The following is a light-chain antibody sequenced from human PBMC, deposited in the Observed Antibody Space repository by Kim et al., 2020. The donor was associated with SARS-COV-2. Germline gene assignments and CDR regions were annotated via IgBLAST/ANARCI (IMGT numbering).Light chain of an antibody. J-gene: IGKJ2*01. CDR2: DAS. Sequence: SASVGDRVPITCRARQKISYNLNWYQQKPGKAPTLLIYDASNVEPGVPSRFSGSGSATDFPLIISSLQPEDFATYYCQQSYNPPYTFGQGTKLEI. CDR1: QKISYN. CDR3: QQSYNPPYT. V-gene: IGKV1-33*01.